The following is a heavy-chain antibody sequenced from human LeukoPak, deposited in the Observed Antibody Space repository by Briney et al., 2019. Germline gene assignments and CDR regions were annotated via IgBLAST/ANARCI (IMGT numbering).Heavy chain of an antibody. CDR2: IYHSGST. Sequence: SETLSLTCTVSGGSTSGSDYYWGWVRQPPGKGLEWIGSIYHSGSTYYNPSLKSRVIISLDTSRNQFSLKVSSVTAADTAVYYCSRTRGLSVALDYWGQGTLVTVST. V-gene: IGHV4-39*01. CDR1: GGSTSGSDYY. D-gene: IGHD6-19*01. J-gene: IGHJ4*02. CDR3: SRTRGLSVALDY.